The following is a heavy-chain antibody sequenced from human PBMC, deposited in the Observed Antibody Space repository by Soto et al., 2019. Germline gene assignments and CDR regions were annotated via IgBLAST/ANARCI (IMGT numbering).Heavy chain of an antibody. D-gene: IGHD2-15*01. Sequence: PGGSLRLSCAASGFTFDDYAMHWVRQAPGKGLEWVSGISWNSGSIGYADSVKGRFTISRDNAKNSLYLQMNSLRAEDTALYYCAKEGGGVVVAATTFGDAFAIWGQGTMVTVSS. CDR2: ISWNSGSI. CDR1: GFTFDDYA. J-gene: IGHJ3*02. V-gene: IGHV3-9*01. CDR3: AKEGGGVVVAATTFGDAFAI.